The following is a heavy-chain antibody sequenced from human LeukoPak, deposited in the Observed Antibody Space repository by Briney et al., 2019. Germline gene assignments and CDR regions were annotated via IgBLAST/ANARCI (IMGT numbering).Heavy chain of an antibody. CDR1: GVSFSGYY. V-gene: IGHV4-34*01. J-gene: IGHJ5*02. Sequence: SETLSLTCAVYGVSFSGYYWSWLRQPPGKGLEWIGEINHSGNTNYNPSLKSRVTISVDTSKNQFSLKLSSVTAADTAVYYCARMVARYCSGGSCYSVPSNWFDPWGQGTLVTVSS. D-gene: IGHD2-15*01. CDR3: ARMVARYCSGGSCYSVPSNWFDP. CDR2: INHSGNT.